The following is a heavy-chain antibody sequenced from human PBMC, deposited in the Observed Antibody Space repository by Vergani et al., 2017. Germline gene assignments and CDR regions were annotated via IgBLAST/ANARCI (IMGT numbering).Heavy chain of an antibody. CDR3: AKHSGWVVAFLEN. CDR1: GFTFDDYA. D-gene: IGHD6-19*01. V-gene: IGHV3-9*01. J-gene: IGHJ4*02. CDR2: ISWNSGSI. Sequence: EVQLVESGGGLVQPGRSLRLSCAASGFTFDDYAMHWVRQAPGKGLEWVSGISWNSGSIGYADSVKGRFTISRDNAKNSLYLQMNSLRAEDTALYYCAKHSGWVVAFLENWGQGTLVTVSS.